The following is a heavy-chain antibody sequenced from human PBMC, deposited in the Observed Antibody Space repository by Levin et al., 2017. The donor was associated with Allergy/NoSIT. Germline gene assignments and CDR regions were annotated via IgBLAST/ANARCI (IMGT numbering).Heavy chain of an antibody. CDR1: GYTFTSYD. Sequence: ASVKVSCKASGYTFTSYDINWVRQATGQGLEWMGWMNPNSGNTGYAQKFQGRVTMTRNTSISTAYRELSSLRSEDTAVYYCARCLRVQWVAGTRAFDYWGQGTLVTVSS. CDR2: MNPNSGNT. V-gene: IGHV1-8*01. J-gene: IGHJ4*02. D-gene: IGHD6-19*01. CDR3: ARCLRVQWVAGTRAFDY.